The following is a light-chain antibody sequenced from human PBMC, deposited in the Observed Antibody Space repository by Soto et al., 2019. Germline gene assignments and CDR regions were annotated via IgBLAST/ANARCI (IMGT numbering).Light chain of an antibody. CDR1: QSLLQSNGNNQ. V-gene: IGKV2-28*01. CDR3: MQVLQTPPT. J-gene: IGKJ4*01. CDR2: LGS. Sequence: EIVMTQSPLSLPVTPGEPASISRRSSQSLLQSNGNNQLGWVLQKPGQSPQLLMYLGSSRASGVPDRFSGSGSGTDFTLKISRVEPEDVGVYYCMQVLQTPPTFGGGTKVEIK.